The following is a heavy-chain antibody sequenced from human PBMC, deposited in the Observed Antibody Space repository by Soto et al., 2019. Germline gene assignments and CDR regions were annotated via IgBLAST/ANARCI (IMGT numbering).Heavy chain of an antibody. D-gene: IGHD3-3*01. J-gene: IGHJ6*02. CDR2: IIPIFGTA. CDR1: GGTFSSYA. V-gene: IGHV1-69*13. Sequence: GPSVKVSCKASGGTFSSYAISWVRQAPGQGLEWMGGIIPIFGTANYAQKFQGRVTITADESTSTAYMELSSLRSEDTAVYYCASRLRFLEWSHRGYYGMDVWGQGTTVTVSS. CDR3: ASRLRFLEWSHRGYYGMDV.